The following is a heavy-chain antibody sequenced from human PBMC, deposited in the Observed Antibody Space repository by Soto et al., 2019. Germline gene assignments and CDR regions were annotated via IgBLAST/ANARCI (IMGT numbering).Heavy chain of an antibody. CDR1: GGTFSSYT. Sequence: SVKVSCKASGGTFSSYTISWVRQAPGQGLEWMGRIIPILGIANYAQKFQGRVTITADKSTSTAYMELSSLRSEDTAVYYCARAQGYSSSYYFDYWGQGTLVTVS. CDR2: IIPILGIA. J-gene: IGHJ4*02. D-gene: IGHD6-6*01. V-gene: IGHV1-69*02. CDR3: ARAQGYSSSYYFDY.